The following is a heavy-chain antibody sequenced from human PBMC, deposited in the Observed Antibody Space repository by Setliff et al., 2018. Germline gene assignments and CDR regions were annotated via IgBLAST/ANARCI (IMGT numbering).Heavy chain of an antibody. CDR2: ISPYSGET. D-gene: IGHD6-19*01. Sequence: GASVKVSCKTSGFSFSTFGFSWVRQAPGQGLEWMGWISPYSGETNYAQKFQDIHSVTADTSTKTTYMELSSLTSDDTAVYFCTRSRAPRVELAADLDLWGQGTQVTVS. CDR3: TRSRAPRVELAADLDL. V-gene: IGHV1-18*01. CDR1: GFSFSTFG. J-gene: IGHJ5*02.